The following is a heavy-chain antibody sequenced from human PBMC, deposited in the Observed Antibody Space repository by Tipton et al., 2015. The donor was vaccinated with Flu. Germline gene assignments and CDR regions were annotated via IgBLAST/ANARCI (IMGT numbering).Heavy chain of an antibody. CDR1: GYSFTKKW. D-gene: IGHD4-17*01. Sequence: QLVQSGAELKEPGEPLKISCQGSGYSFTKKWIGWVRQKPGKGLELMGLIYPDDSETRYSPPFRGQVAISVDKSINTAYLEWTRVKAADTAMYYCVSPDYISPTVTSPEYWGQGTLVTVAS. V-gene: IGHV5-51*03. CDR3: VSPDYISPTVTSPEY. J-gene: IGHJ4*02. CDR2: IYPDDSET.